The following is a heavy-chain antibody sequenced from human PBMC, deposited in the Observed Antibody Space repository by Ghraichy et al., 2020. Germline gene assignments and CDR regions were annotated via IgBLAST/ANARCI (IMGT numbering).Heavy chain of an antibody. CDR1: GFTFSNAW. CDR3: TRHLYESSGYFNDAFDI. Sequence: GGSLRLSCAASGFTFSNAWMSWVRQAPEKGLEWVGRIKSKPDGGTTDSAAPVKGRFTISRDDSKNTVSLQMNSLKTEDTAVYYCTRHLYESSGYFNDAFDIWGQGTMVTVSS. CDR2: IKSKPDGGTT. J-gene: IGHJ3*02. V-gene: IGHV3-15*01. D-gene: IGHD3-22*01.